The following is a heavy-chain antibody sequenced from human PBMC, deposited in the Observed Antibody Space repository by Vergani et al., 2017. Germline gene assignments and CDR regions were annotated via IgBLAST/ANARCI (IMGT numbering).Heavy chain of an antibody. CDR1: GVSVTDYN. D-gene: IGHD6-13*01. J-gene: IGHJ5*02. V-gene: IGHV4-59*02. CDR3: AGDTHSWQRADR. Sequence: QAQLQESGPGLVKPSENLSPTRHVFGVSVTDYNCNWIRQAPGKGLEWIGSLSTTGGAAHANHNPSLKSRVSIPVDTSKSEFSLRLTSVTAADSAIYYCAGDTHSWQRADRWGQGLLVSVSS. CDR2: LSTTGGAAHA.